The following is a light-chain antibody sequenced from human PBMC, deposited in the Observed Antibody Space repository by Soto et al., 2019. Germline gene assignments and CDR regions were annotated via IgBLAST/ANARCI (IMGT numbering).Light chain of an antibody. CDR3: QQYNSYSWT. CDR2: DAS. J-gene: IGKJ1*01. CDR1: QSISSW. V-gene: IGKV1-5*01. Sequence: DIQMTQSPSTLSASVGDRVTITCRASQSISSWLAWYQQKPGKAPKLLIYDASSLESGVPSRFSGSGSGTAFTLTIRRLQPVDFASYYCQQYNSYSWTFGQGTKVEIK.